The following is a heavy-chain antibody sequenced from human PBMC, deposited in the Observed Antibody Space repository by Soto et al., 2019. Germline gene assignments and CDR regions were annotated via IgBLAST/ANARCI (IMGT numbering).Heavy chain of an antibody. J-gene: IGHJ4*02. CDR2: ISYDGTNK. V-gene: IGHV3-30*03. CDR3: ARDPSATGTYYAD. CDR1: GFSFSNYG. D-gene: IGHD1-26*01. Sequence: QGRLVESGGGVVQPGRSLRLSCAASGFSFSNYGMHWVRQAPGKGLEWVAAISYDGTNKYYGDSVRGRLTISRDNSKNTLYLQMSRLRADDTAVYYCARDPSATGTYYADWGQGTLVTVSS.